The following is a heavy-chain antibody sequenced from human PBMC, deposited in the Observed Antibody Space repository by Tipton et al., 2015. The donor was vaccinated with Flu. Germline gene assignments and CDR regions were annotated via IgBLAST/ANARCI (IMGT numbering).Heavy chain of an antibody. CDR1: GGSISTYY. Sequence: TLSLTCTVSGGSISTYYWSWIRQPAGKGLEWIGRIYSSGSTNYNPSLKSRVTMSVDTSKNQFSLRLSSVTAADTAVYYCARRDYSNYVSEPKNWFDPWGQGTLVTVSS. CDR2: IYSSGST. V-gene: IGHV4-4*07. J-gene: IGHJ5*02. CDR3: ARRDYSNYVSEPKNWFDP. D-gene: IGHD4-11*01.